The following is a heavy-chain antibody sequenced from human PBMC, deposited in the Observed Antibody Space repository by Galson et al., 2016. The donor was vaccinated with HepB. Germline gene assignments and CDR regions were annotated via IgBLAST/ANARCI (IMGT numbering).Heavy chain of an antibody. CDR3: AKDAGSICGNTNCYEFDY. CDR1: GFTFRGYA. D-gene: IGHD2-2*01. CDR2: ISGGVGNT. V-gene: IGHV3-23*01. J-gene: IGHJ4*02. Sequence: SLRLSCAASGFTFRGYAMSWVRQPLGKGLEWVSGISGGVGNTYYADSVKGRFSISRDNSKSTLYLQMNSLRAEDTAIYYCAKDAGSICGNTNCYEFDYWGQGTRVTVSS.